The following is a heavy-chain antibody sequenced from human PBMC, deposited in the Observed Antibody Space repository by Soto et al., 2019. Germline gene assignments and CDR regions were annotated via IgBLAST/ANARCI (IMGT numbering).Heavy chain of an antibody. CDR2: ISAYNGNT. J-gene: IGHJ6*02. CDR1: GYTFTSYG. D-gene: IGHD2-15*01. Sequence: GASVKVSCKASGYTFTSYGISWVRQAPGQGLEWMGWISAYNGNTNYAQKLQGRVTMTTDTSTSTAYMELRSLRSDDTAVYYCARPLGYCSGGSCDSPPARYSIYYYYGLDVWGQGTTVTVSS. V-gene: IGHV1-18*01. CDR3: ARPLGYCSGGSCDSPPARYSIYYYYGLDV.